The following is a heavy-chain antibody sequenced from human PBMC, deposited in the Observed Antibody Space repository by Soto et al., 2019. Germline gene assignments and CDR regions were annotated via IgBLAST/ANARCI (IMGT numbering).Heavy chain of an antibody. CDR2: IFTRDSET. CDR1: GHLFNNHW. V-gene: IGHV5-51*01. J-gene: IGHJ5*02. Sequence: LKISCKGPGHLFNNHWIGWVRQTPGKGLEWMGLIFTRDSETKTSPSFQGHVSFSVDNSINTVYLQWTSLKTTDTGIYFCARGYFDSGQGYDLWGQGTLVTVSS. CDR3: ARGYFDSGQGYDL. D-gene: IGHD3-10*01.